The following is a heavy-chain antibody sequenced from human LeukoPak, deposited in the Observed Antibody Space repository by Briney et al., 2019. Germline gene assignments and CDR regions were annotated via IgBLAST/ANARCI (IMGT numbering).Heavy chain of an antibody. CDR1: GGSISSSNW. CDR3: ARDKSYGSGSLDY. J-gene: IGHJ4*02. CDR2: IYHSGST. Sequence: PSGTLSLTCAVSGGSISSSNWWSWVRQPPGKGLEWIGEIYHSGSTNYNPSLKSRVTISVDKSKNQFSLKLSSVTAADTAVYYCARDKSYGSGSLDYWGQGTLVTVSS. D-gene: IGHD3-10*01. V-gene: IGHV4-4*02.